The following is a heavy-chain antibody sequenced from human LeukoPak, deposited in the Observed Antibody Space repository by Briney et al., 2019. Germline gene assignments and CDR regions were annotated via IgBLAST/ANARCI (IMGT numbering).Heavy chain of an antibody. CDR3: ARGGYSGYGGRFDY. CDR1: GGSFSGYY. D-gene: IGHD5-12*01. V-gene: IGHV4-34*01. J-gene: IGHJ4*02. Sequence: SETLSLTCAVYGGSFSGYYWSWIRQPPGKGLEWIGEINHSGSTNYNPSLKSRVTISVDTPKNQFSLKLSSVTAADTAVYYCARGGYSGYGGRFDYWGQGTLVTVSS. CDR2: INHSGST.